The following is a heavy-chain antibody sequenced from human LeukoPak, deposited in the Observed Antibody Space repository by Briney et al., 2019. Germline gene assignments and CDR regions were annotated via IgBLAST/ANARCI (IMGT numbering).Heavy chain of an antibody. CDR3: AELGITMIGGV. J-gene: IGHJ6*04. CDR1: GYTFSNYA. Sequence: GGSLRLSCAASGYTFSNYAMSWVRQAPGRGLEWVSAISGSGDNTYYADSVKGRFTVSRDNAKNTLYVQMKSLRAEDTAVYYCAELGITMIGGVWGKGTTVTISS. CDR2: ISGSGDNT. V-gene: IGHV3-23*01. D-gene: IGHD3-10*02.